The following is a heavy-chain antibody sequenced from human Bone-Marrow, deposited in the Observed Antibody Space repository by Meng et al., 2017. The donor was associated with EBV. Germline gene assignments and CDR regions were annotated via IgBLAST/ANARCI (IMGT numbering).Heavy chain of an antibody. Sequence: VHLVQSGAEVKKPGASLNVSCKPSGYTFTSYAIHWVRQAPGQRLEWMGWINPGNGNTKYSQKFQGRVTITRDTSASTAYMELSSLRSEDTAVYYCARLDYFDYWGQGTLVTVSS. CDR2: INPGNGNT. CDR1: GYTFTSYA. V-gene: IGHV1-3*01. J-gene: IGHJ4*02. CDR3: ARLDYFDY.